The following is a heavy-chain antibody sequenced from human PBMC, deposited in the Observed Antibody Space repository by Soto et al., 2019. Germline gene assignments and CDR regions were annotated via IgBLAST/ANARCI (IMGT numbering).Heavy chain of an antibody. Sequence: QVQLVESGGGVVQPGRSLRLSCAASGFTFSSYGMHWVRQAPGKGLEWVAVISYDGSNKYYADSVKGRFTISRDNSKNTLYLQMNSLRAEDTAVYYCAKGLPDTYYYYGMDVWGQGTTVNVSS. J-gene: IGHJ6*02. CDR3: AKGLPDTYYYYGMDV. V-gene: IGHV3-30*18. CDR1: GFTFSSYG. CDR2: ISYDGSNK.